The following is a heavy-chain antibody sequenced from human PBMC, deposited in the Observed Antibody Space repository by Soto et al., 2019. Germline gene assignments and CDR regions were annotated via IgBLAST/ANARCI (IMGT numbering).Heavy chain of an antibody. CDR2: ISAYNGNT. CDR1: GYTFTSYG. V-gene: IGHV1-18*01. CDR3: ARKGDYDFLTGFFDY. Sequence: ASVKVSCKASGYTFTSYGISWVRQAPGQGLEWMGWISAYNGNTNYAQKLQGRVTMTTDTSTSTAYMELRSLRSDDTAVYYCARKGDYDFLTGFFDYGGRGTLVTVSS. D-gene: IGHD3-9*01. J-gene: IGHJ4*02.